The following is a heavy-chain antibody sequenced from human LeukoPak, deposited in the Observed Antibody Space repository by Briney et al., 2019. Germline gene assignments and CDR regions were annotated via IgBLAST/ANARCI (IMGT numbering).Heavy chain of an antibody. CDR3: ARGSYFDY. V-gene: IGHV4-39*07. D-gene: IGHD3-10*01. Sequence: PSETLSLTCTVSGGSISSSSYYWGWIRQPPGKGLEWIGSIYYSGSTYYNPSLESRVTISVDTSKNQFSLKLSSVTAADTAVYYCARGSYFDYWGQGTLVTVSS. J-gene: IGHJ4*02. CDR2: IYYSGST. CDR1: GGSISSSSYY.